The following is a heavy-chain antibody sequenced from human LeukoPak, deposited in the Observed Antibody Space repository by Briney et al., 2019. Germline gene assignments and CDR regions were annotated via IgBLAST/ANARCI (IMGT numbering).Heavy chain of an antibody. D-gene: IGHD3-10*01. CDR3: ARGKHYYGSGSYYNDY. V-gene: IGHV4-34*01. J-gene: IGHJ4*02. CDR1: GGSFSGYY. Sequence: PSETLSLTCAVYGGSFSGYYWSWIRQPPGKGLEWIGEINHSGSTNYNPSLKSRVTISVDTSKNQFSLKLSSVTAADTAVYYCARGKHYYGSGSYYNDYWGQGTLVTVSS. CDR2: INHSGST.